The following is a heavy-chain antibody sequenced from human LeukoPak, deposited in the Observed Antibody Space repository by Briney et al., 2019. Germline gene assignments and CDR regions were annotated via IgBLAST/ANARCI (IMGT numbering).Heavy chain of an antibody. CDR3: ARQKYDFWSGIRDAFDI. CDR1: GGSISSSSYY. Sequence: SETLSLTCTVSGGSISSSSYYWGWIRQPPGKGLDWIGSIYFSGTTYYNPSLKSRATISVDTSKNQFSLKLSSVTAADTAVYYCARQKYDFWSGIRDAFDIWGQGTMVTVSS. CDR2: IYFSGTT. D-gene: IGHD3-3*01. J-gene: IGHJ3*02. V-gene: IGHV4-39*01.